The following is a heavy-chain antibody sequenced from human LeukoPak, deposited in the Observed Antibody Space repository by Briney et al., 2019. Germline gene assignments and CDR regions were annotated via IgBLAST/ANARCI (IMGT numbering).Heavy chain of an antibody. CDR1: GFSLSTSGVG. D-gene: IGHD1-26*01. Sequence: ASGPTLVNPTQTLTLTCTFSGFSLSTSGVGVGWVRQPPGKALAWLALIYWDDDKRYSPSLKSRLTITKDTSKNQVVLTMTNMDPVYTATYYCARVNTTSSLDYWGQGTLVTVSS. CDR2: IYWDDDK. V-gene: IGHV2-5*02. J-gene: IGHJ4*02. CDR3: ARVNTTSSLDY.